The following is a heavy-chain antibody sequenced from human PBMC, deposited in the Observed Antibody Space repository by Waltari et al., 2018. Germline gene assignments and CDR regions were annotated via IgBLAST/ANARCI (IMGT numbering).Heavy chain of an antibody. J-gene: IGHJ4*02. Sequence: QVKLVQSGAEVKKPGASVKVSCKVSGYTVTDLSFHWVRQSPGKGLEWMGGFDPEEGEILYAQKFQGRVTMTDDTSTDTAYMKLSSLRSEDTAVYYCARGLRSFFMVRGVMFDYWGQGTLVTVSS. CDR3: ARGLRSFFMVRGVMFDY. D-gene: IGHD3-10*01. CDR1: GYTVTDLS. V-gene: IGHV1-24*01. CDR2: FDPEEGEI.